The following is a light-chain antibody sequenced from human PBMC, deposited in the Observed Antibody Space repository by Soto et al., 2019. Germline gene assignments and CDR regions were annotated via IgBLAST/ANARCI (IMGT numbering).Light chain of an antibody. Sequence: QSVLTQPPSVSEAPRQRVTISCSGSSSNIGNNAVHWYQQLPGKAPKLLIYYDDLLPSGVSDRFSGSKSGTSASLAISGLQSEDEADYYCAAWDDSLNGGVFGGGTKVTVL. CDR3: AAWDDSLNGGV. CDR2: YDD. J-gene: IGLJ3*02. V-gene: IGLV1-36*01. CDR1: SSNIGNNA.